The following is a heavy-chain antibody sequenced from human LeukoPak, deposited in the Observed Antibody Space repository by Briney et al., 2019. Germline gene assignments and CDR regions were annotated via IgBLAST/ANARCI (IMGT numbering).Heavy chain of an antibody. V-gene: IGHV4-39*07. CDR1: GGSISSSSYY. Sequence: PSETLSLTCTVPGGSISSSSYYWGWIRQPPGKGLEWIGSIYYSGSTYYSPSLKSRVTISVDTSKNQFSLKLSSVTAADTAVYYCARDPAYYYDSSGYYGLGYFDYWGQGTLVTVSS. CDR3: ARDPAYYYDSSGYYGLGYFDY. D-gene: IGHD3-22*01. J-gene: IGHJ4*02. CDR2: IYYSGST.